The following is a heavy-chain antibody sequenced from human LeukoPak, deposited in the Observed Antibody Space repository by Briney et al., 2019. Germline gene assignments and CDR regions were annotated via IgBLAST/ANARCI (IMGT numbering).Heavy chain of an antibody. CDR3: ERAVAGTTETDDY. Sequence: ASVKVSCKASGYTFTGYYMHWVRLAPGQGLELVGWINPNSGGTNYAQKFQGRVTMTRDTSISTAYMELSRLRSDDTAVYYCERAVAGTTETDDYWGQGTLVTVSS. CDR2: INPNSGGT. D-gene: IGHD6-19*01. V-gene: IGHV1-2*02. CDR1: GYTFTGYY. J-gene: IGHJ4*02.